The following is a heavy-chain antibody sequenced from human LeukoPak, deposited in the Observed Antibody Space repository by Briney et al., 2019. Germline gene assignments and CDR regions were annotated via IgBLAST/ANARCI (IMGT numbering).Heavy chain of an antibody. CDR1: GYTFTGYY. Sequence: ASVKVSCKASGYTFTGYYMHWVRQAPGQGLEWMGIINPSGGSTSYAQKFQGRVTMTRDMSTSTVYMELSSLRSEDTAVYYCARAAIAGGIPSNWFDPWGQGTLVTVSS. J-gene: IGHJ5*02. CDR2: INPSGGST. D-gene: IGHD6-13*01. CDR3: ARAAIAGGIPSNWFDP. V-gene: IGHV1-46*01.